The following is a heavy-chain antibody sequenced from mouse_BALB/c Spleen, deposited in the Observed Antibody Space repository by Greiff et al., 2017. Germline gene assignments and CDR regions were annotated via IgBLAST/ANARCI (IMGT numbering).Heavy chain of an antibody. D-gene: IGHD1-1*02. J-gene: IGHJ2*01. Sequence: QVQLKRSGPGLVAPSQSLSITCTVSGFSLTSYGVHWVRQPPGKGLEWLGVIWAGGSTNYNSALMSRLSISKDNSKSQVFLKMNSLQTDDTAMYYCARAGRGYFDYWGQGTTLTVSS. CDR1: GFSLTSYG. V-gene: IGHV2-9*02. CDR2: IWAGGST. CDR3: ARAGRGYFDY.